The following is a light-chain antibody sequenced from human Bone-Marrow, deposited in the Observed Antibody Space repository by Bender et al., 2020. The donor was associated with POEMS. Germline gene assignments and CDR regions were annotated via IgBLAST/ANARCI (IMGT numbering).Light chain of an antibody. CDR2: SSH. J-gene: IGLJ3*02. Sequence: QSVLTQPPSASGTPGQSVTISCSGGSSNIGAHAVIWYQHLPGTAPKLLIYSSHRRPSEVPDRFSGSRSGTSASLAISGLQSEDEADYYCAVWDDSLNGWVFGGGTKLTVL. CDR1: SSNIGAHA. V-gene: IGLV1-44*01. CDR3: AVWDDSLNGWV.